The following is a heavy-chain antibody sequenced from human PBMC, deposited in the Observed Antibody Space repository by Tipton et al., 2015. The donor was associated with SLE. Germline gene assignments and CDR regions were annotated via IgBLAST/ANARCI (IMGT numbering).Heavy chain of an antibody. CDR2: IYYTGST. CDR3: ARLLGPQEGVQGVINEVDY. D-gene: IGHD3-10*01. CDR1: GGSISSYY. Sequence: TLSLTCTVSGGSISSYYWSWIRQTPRKGLEWIGYIYYTGSTKFNPSLKSRVSISLDTSKNQFSLKLSSVTAADTAVYYCARLLGPQEGVQGVINEVDYWGQGTLVTVSS. V-gene: IGHV4-59*08. J-gene: IGHJ4*02.